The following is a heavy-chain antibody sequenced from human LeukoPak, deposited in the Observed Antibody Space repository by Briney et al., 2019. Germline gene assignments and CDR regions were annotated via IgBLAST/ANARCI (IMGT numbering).Heavy chain of an antibody. V-gene: IGHV4-39*01. Sequence: SETLSLTCTVSGGSISSSSYYWGWIRQPPGKGLEWIGSIYYSGSTYYNPSLKSRVTISVDTSKNQFSLKLSSVTAADTAVYYCAGITIFGVVIHDWSQGTLVTVSS. CDR1: GGSISSSSYY. CDR2: IYYSGST. D-gene: IGHD3-3*01. J-gene: IGHJ4*02. CDR3: AGITIFGVVIHD.